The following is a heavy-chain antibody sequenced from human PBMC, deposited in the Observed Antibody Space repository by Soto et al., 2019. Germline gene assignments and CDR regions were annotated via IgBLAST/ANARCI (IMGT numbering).Heavy chain of an antibody. Sequence: GGSLRLSCAASGFPFSTYEFNWVRQAPGRGLEWISYISVSGNIIKYADSVKGRFTISRDNAENSLHLHMSSLRVDDTAVYFCVRDTMRASAAASLDYWGQGTQVTVSS. V-gene: IGHV3-48*03. CDR3: VRDTMRASAAASLDY. D-gene: IGHD6-13*01. J-gene: IGHJ4*02. CDR1: GFPFSTYE. CDR2: ISVSGNII.